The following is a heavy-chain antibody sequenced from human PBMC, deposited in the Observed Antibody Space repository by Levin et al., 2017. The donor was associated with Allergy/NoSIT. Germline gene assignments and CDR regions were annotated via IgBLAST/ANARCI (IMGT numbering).Heavy chain of an antibody. CDR3: ARVSGYYDSSGYRYFDY. Sequence: GESLKISCKASGYTFTGYYMHWVRQAPGQGLEWMGWINPNSGGTNYAQKFQGRVTMTRDTSISTAYMELSRLRSDDTAVYYCARVSGYYDSSGYRYFDYWGQGTLVTVSS. V-gene: IGHV1-2*02. CDR1: GYTFTGYY. CDR2: INPNSGGT. D-gene: IGHD3-22*01. J-gene: IGHJ4*02.